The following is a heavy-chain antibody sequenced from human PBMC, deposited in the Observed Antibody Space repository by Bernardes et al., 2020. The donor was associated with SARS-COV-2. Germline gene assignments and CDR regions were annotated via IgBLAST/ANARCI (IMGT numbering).Heavy chain of an antibody. Sequence: GGSLRLSRAASGFTFSIFAMTWVRQAPGKGLEWVATIGGGRADTFYADSVKGRFTISRDNSKNTVNLQMSSLSIEDTAVYYCAKGGHFSPFDYWGRGTLVTVSS. CDR3: AKGGHFSPFDY. CDR1: GFTFSIFA. J-gene: IGHJ4*02. V-gene: IGHV3-23*01. CDR2: IGGGRADT.